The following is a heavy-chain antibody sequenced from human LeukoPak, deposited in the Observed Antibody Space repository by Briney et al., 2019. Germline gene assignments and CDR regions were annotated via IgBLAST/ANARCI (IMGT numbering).Heavy chain of an antibody. CDR2: LYSDGSP. J-gene: IGHJ4*02. Sequence: GGSLKLSCAASGFTVSTNYMTWVRQAPGKGLEWVSVLYSDGSPYYADSVKGRFTISRDSSENTLLLQMNSLRAEDTAVYYCATRRNGYNQGYNWGQGTLVTVSS. CDR1: GFTVSTNY. CDR3: ATRRNGYNQGYN. D-gene: IGHD5-24*01. V-gene: IGHV3-66*02.